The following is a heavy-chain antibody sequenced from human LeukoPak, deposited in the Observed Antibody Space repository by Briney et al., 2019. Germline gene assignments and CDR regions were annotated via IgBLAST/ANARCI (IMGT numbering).Heavy chain of an antibody. D-gene: IGHD6-19*01. CDR1: GGSISSSY. CDR2: ISYSGSA. V-gene: IGHV4-59*12. J-gene: IGHJ4*02. CDR3: ARGDTTGCLDY. Sequence: SETLSLTCTVSGGSISSSYWSWIRQPPGKGLEWIGYISYSGSANYNPSLKSRVTISVDTSKNQFSLKLSSVTAADTAVYYCARGDTTGCLDYWGQGTLVTVSS.